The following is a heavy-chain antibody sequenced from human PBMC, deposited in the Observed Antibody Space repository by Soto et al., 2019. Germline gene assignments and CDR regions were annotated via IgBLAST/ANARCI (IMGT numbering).Heavy chain of an antibody. V-gene: IGHV2-5*02. CDR2: IYWDDDK. J-gene: IGHJ5*02. CDR1: GFSFSTSGVG. CDR3: AHSLWFGEYHWFDP. D-gene: IGHD3-10*01. Sequence: QITLKESGPTLVKPTQTLTLTCTFSGFSFSTSGVGVGWIRQPPGKALEWLALIYWDDDKRYSPSLKSRLTITKDTSKNQVVLTMTNMDPVDTATYYCAHSLWFGEYHWFDPWGQGTLVTVSS.